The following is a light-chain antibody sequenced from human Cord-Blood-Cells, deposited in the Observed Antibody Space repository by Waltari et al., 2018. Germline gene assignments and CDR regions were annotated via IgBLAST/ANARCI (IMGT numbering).Light chain of an antibody. CDR1: KLGDKY. CDR2: QDS. J-gene: IGLJ2*01. Sequence: YELTQPPSVSVSPGQTASITCSGDKLGDKYACWYQQKPGQSPVLVIYQDSKRPSGIPERFSGSHSGNTATLPISGTQAMDEADYYCQAWDSSTVVFGGGTKLTVL. CDR3: QAWDSSTVV. V-gene: IGLV3-1*01.